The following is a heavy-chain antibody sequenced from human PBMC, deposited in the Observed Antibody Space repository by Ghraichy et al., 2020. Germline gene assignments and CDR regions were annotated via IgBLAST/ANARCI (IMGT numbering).Heavy chain of an antibody. D-gene: IGHD2-2*01. J-gene: IGHJ3*02. CDR2: IYASGIT. CDR3: ARNLVPAASGAFDI. V-gene: IGHV4-39*07. Sequence: ESLNTSCTVSGGSISSSSYYWGWIRQPPGKGLEWIGSIYASGITRYNPTLKSRVTMSVDTSKNQFSLNLNSVTAADTAVYYCARNLVPAASGAFDIWGQGTMVTVSS. CDR1: GGSISSSSYY.